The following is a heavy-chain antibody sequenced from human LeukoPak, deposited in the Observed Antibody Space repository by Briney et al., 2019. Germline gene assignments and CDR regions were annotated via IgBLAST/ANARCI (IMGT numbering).Heavy chain of an antibody. V-gene: IGHV3-30*04. D-gene: IGHD6-6*01. CDR3: ARDMSIAARLQTIFDY. J-gene: IGHJ4*02. Sequence: GRSLRLSCAASGFTFRSYAMHWVRQAPGKGLEWEAAISYDGSNKKYADSVKGRFTISRDNSKNTLYLQMNSLRAEDTAVYYCARDMSIAARLQTIFDYWGQRTLVTVSS. CDR2: ISYDGSNK. CDR1: GFTFRSYA.